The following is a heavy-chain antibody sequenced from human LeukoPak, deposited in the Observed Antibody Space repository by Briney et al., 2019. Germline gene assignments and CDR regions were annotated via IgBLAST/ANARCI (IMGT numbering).Heavy chain of an antibody. CDR1: GGSISSYY. V-gene: IGHV4-59*01. CDR2: IYYSGST. J-gene: IGHJ4*02. CDR3: ARVTPPATTFDY. Sequence: SETLSLTCTVSGGSISSYYWSWIRQPPGKGLEWIGYIYYSGSTNYNPSLKSRVTISVETSKNEFSQKLRSVTAADTAVYYCARVTPPATTFDYWGQGTLVTVSS. D-gene: IGHD4-17*01.